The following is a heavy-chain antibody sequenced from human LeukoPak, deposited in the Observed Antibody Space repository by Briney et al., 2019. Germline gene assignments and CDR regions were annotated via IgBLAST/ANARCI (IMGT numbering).Heavy chain of an antibody. D-gene: IGHD2-8*01. V-gene: IGHV4-61*05. Sequence: SETLSLTCTVSGGSISSSSYYWGWIRQPPGKGLEWIGYIYYSGSTNYNPSLKSRVTISVDTSKNQFSLKLSSVTAADTAVYYCARVYCTNGVCPFDYWGQGTLVTVSS. CDR2: IYYSGST. CDR3: ARVYCTNGVCPFDY. J-gene: IGHJ4*02. CDR1: GGSISSSSYY.